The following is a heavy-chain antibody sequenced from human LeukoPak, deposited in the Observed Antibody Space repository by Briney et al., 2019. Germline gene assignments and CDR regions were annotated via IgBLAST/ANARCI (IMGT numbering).Heavy chain of an antibody. V-gene: IGHV4-30-4*01. CDR2: IYYSGST. D-gene: IGHD3-16*01. J-gene: IGHJ5*02. CDR1: GGSISSGDYY. CDR3: ARRLGASSREQRRGNWFDP. Sequence: SQTLSLTCTVSGGSISSGDYYWSWIRQPPGKGLEWIGYIYYSGSTYYNPSLKSRVTISVDTSKNQFSLKLSSVTAADTAVYYCARRLGASSREQRRGNWFDPWGQGTLVTVSS.